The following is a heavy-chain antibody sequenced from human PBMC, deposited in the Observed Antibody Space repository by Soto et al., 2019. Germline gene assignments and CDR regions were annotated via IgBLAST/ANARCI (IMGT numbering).Heavy chain of an antibody. D-gene: IGHD3-16*01. V-gene: IGHV4-59*07. CDR1: VTSFPKYY. J-gene: IGHJ4*02. Sequence: PDTLSRNCTVAVTSFPKYYFSWIRQPPGKGLEWIGYIYFNGNTKYNPSLEGRLTISIDTSKKEFSLKLTSVTAADAAVYYCASVTFGGIVLAHXGQGTLVT. CDR2: IYFNGNT. CDR3: ASVTFGGIVLAH.